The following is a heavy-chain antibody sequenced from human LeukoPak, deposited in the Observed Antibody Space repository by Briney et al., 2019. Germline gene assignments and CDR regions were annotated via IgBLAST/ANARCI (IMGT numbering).Heavy chain of an antibody. V-gene: IGHV3-7*01. CDR3: ARDGHSSGSFDC. J-gene: IGHJ4*02. CDR1: ELTFSGYW. Sequence: GGSLRLSCAASELTFSGYWMNWVRQAPGKGLQWVGNIRQDGGQTHYSDSVKGRLTISRDNAKRSLYLQMNSLRPEDTAVYYCARDGHSSGSFDCWGQGTLVTVSS. D-gene: IGHD3-10*01. CDR2: IRQDGGQT.